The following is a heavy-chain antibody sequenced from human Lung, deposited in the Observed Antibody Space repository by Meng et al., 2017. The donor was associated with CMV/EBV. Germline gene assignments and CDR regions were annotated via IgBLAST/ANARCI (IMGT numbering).Heavy chain of an antibody. V-gene: IGHV3-7*01. CDR3: VKGGTQDLDY. CDR1: GFTFSRYW. CDR2: IKQDGSEK. J-gene: IGHJ4*02. Sequence: GESLKISCAASGFTFSRYWMGWVRQVPGKGVEWVANIKQDGSEKYYVDSVKGRFTIARDNAKNSLYLQMNSLRADDTAVYYCVKGGTQDLDYWGQGTLVTVSS. D-gene: IGHD1-26*01.